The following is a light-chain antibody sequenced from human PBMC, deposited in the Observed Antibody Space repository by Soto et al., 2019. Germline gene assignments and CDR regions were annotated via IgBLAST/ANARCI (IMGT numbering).Light chain of an antibody. Sequence: AIQMTQSPSSLSASVGDTVTFTCRASQAIRNDLGWFQQRQGKPPKLLIYGISILQTGVPSRFSGSGSGTDFTLTISGLQPEDFATYYCLHDALFPYSFGQGTRLEI. V-gene: IGKV1-6*01. J-gene: IGKJ2*03. CDR3: LHDALFPYS. CDR2: GIS. CDR1: QAIRND.